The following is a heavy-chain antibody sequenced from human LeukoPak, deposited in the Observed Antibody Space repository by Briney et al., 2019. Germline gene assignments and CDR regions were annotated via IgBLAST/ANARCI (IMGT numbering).Heavy chain of an antibody. CDR3: TTYQPWIQLWLHDY. CDR2: IKSKTDGGTT. CDR1: GFTSSNAW. J-gene: IGHJ4*02. Sequence: PGGSLRLSCAASGFTSSNAWMSWVRQAPGKGLEWVGRIKSKTDGGTTDYAAPVKGRFTISRDDSKNTLYLQMNSLKTEDTAVYYCTTYQPWIQLWLHDYWGQGTLVTVSS. D-gene: IGHD5-18*01. V-gene: IGHV3-15*01.